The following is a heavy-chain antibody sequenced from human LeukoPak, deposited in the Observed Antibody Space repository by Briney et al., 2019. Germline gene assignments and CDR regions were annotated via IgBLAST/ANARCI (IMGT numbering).Heavy chain of an antibody. CDR2: MSAYNGNT. V-gene: IGHV1-18*01. J-gene: IGHJ5*02. CDR1: GYTCTIYD. CDR3: ARALDIVVVQAARKRDVPFDP. Sequence: ASVKLSCKASGYTCTIYDISWGRQPPGQGQEWMGLMSAYNGNTNYEQKLQGKVTMNKDTSTSTAYMELRSLRSDDTAVYYCARALDIVVVQAARKRDVPFDPWGQGTLVTVSS. D-gene: IGHD2-2*03.